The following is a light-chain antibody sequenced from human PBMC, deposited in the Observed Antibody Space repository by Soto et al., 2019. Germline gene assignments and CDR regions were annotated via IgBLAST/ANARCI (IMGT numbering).Light chain of an antibody. CDR1: SSEVGGYDY. CDR3: NSYSGSNNFVV. Sequence: QSVLTQPPSASGAPGQSVTISFPGTSSEVGGYDYVSWYQQHPGKAPELIIYEVNKRPSGVPDRFSGSKSGNTASLTVSGLQAEDEADYYCNSYSGSNNFVVFGTGTKVTVL. CDR2: EVN. V-gene: IGLV2-8*01. J-gene: IGLJ1*01.